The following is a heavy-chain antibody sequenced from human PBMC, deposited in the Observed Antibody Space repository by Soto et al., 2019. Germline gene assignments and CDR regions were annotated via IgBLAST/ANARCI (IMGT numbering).Heavy chain of an antibody. CDR2: IKQDGSEK. CDR3: ASYWPGRGLIPATIRAFDV. J-gene: IGHJ3*01. V-gene: IGHV3-7*01. Sequence: PGGSLRLSCAASGFTLSKYWMSWVRQAPGKGLEWVANIKQDGSEKYYVDSVKGRFTISRDNAETSLYLQMNSLRAEDTAVYCWASYWPGRGLIPATIRAFDVWGQGTLVTVSS. D-gene: IGHD2-2*01. CDR1: GFTLSKYW.